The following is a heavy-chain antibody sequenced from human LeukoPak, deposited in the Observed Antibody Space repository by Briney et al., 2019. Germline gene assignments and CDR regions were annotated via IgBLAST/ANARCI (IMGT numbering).Heavy chain of an antibody. V-gene: IGHV4-59*08. CDR1: GGSISSFY. Sequence: SETLSLTCSVSGGSISSFYWNWIRQPPGKGLEWIGYMSNSGSTNYNPSLKSRVTISVDTSKAQFSLKLNSVTAADTAVYYCARRAQGTEVDPWGQGTPVTVSS. J-gene: IGHJ5*02. CDR3: ARRAQGTEVDP. CDR2: MSNSGST.